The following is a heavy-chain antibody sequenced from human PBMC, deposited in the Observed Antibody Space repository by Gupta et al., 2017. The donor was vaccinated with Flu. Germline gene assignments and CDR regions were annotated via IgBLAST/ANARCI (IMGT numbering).Heavy chain of an antibody. CDR3: AKDRGYNGLGLEY. Sequence: EVHLVESGGGLAQPGGSLRLSWAVSGFSSETHGMSWVQQAPGKGLEWVSGINWNSVFIGYAGSVKARFTISRNNAKNSLYLQMDSLRVEDTAVYFCAKDRGYNGLGLEYWGQGTLVTVSS. V-gene: IGHV3-9*02. J-gene: IGHJ4*02. CDR1: GFSSETHG. CDR2: INWNSVFI. D-gene: IGHD5-12*01.